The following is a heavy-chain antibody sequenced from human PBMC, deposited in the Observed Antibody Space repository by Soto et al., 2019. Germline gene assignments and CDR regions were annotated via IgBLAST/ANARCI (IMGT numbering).Heavy chain of an antibody. CDR1: GFTFSDYY. CDR2: SSSSGTFS. CDR3: ARSGDNYNRLDY. J-gene: IGHJ4*02. V-gene: IGHV3-11*06. Sequence: GGSLRLSCEGSGFTFSDYYISWIRQAPGKGLEWISYSSSSGTFSRYADSVKGRFSISRDNTKNLLYLQMNSLRAEDTAVYYCARSGDNYNRLDYWGQGTPVTVSS. D-gene: IGHD1-1*01.